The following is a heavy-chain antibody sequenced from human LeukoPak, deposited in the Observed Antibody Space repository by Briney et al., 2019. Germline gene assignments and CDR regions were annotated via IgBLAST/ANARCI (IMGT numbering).Heavy chain of an antibody. Sequence: PGGSLRLSCVASGFTFSSYWMHWVRQAPGQGLEWVAVISYDGSNKYYADSAKGRFTISRDNSKNTLYLQMNSLRAEDTAVYYCAKDRTSEGPRKIWFGELLREIDYYYYGMDVWGKGTTVTVSS. D-gene: IGHD3-10*01. CDR1: GFTFSSYW. J-gene: IGHJ6*04. CDR2: ISYDGSNK. V-gene: IGHV3-30*18. CDR3: AKDRTSEGPRKIWFGELLREIDYYYYGMDV.